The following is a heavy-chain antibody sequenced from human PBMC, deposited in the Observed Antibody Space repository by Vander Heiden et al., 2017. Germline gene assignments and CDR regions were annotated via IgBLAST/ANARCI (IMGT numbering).Heavy chain of an antibody. CDR3: AKDILIGSSSSWGYGMDV. CDR2: ISWNSGSI. V-gene: IGHV3-9*01. CDR1: GFTFDDYA. Sequence: EVQLVESGGGLVQPGRSLRLSCAASGFTFDDYARHWVRQAPGKGLEWVSGISWNSGSIGYADSVKGRFTISRDNAKNSLYLQMNSLRAEDTALYYCAKDILIGSSSSWGYGMDVWGQGTTVTVSS. J-gene: IGHJ6*02. D-gene: IGHD6-13*01.